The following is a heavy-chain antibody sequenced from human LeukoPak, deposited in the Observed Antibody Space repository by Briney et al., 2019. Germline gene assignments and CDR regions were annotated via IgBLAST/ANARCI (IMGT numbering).Heavy chain of an antibody. CDR3: ARVPYYDFWSGSEARFDY. Sequence: PSETLSLTCAVSGYSISSGYYWGWIRQPPGKGVEWIGSIYHSGSTYYNPSLKSRVTISVDTSKNQFSLKLSSVTAADTAVYYCARVPYYDFWSGSEARFDYWGQGTLVAVSS. CDR1: GYSISSGYY. CDR2: IYHSGST. J-gene: IGHJ4*02. D-gene: IGHD3-3*01. V-gene: IGHV4-38-2*01.